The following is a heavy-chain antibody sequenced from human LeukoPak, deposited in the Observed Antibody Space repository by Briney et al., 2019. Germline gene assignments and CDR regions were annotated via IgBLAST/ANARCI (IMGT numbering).Heavy chain of an antibody. CDR2: IYRGGRT. D-gene: IGHD2-2*02. V-gene: IGHV3-66*02. CDR3: ASTQYCSSTSCYKYAFDI. CDR1: GFTVSSNY. J-gene: IGHJ3*02. Sequence: GGSLRLSCAASGFTVSSNYMSWVRQAPGKGVEGVAVIYRGGRTYYSDSVKGGFTISRENYKKKLYLQMNSLRADDTAVYYCASTQYCSSTSCYKYAFDIWGQGTMVTVSS.